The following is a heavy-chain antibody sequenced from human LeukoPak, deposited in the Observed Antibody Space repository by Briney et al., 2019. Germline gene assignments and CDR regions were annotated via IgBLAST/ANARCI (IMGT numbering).Heavy chain of an antibody. CDR2: IYGGGST. CDR1: GFTFGNFG. V-gene: IGHV3-53*01. Sequence: PGGSLRLSCEASGFTFGNFGMTWVRQAPGKGLEWVSVIYGGGSTYYADSVKGRFTISRDNSKNTLYLQMNSLRAEDTAMYYCARGSNPPGYWGRGTLVTVSS. J-gene: IGHJ4*02. CDR3: ARGSNPPGY.